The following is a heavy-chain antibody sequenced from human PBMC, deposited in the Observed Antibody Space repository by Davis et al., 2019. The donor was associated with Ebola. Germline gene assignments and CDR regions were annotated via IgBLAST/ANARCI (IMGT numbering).Heavy chain of an antibody. CDR2: IRSKAYGGTT. J-gene: IGHJ4*02. CDR3: TRGVAY. V-gene: IGHV3-49*04. Sequence: GESLKISCTASGFTFGDYAMSWVRQAPRKGLEWVGFIRSKAYGGTTEYAASVKGRFTISRDDSKSIAYLQMNSLKTEDTAVYYCTRGVAYWGQGTLVTVSS. CDR1: GFTFGDYA.